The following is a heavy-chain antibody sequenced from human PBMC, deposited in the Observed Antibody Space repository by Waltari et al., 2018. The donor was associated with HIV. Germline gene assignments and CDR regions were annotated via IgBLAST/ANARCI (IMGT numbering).Heavy chain of an antibody. J-gene: IGHJ6*02. CDR1: GLTFSRYS. CDR3: ARDRGYSSTHYGMDV. V-gene: IGHV3-48*01. Sequence: EVQLVESGGGLVQPGGSLRLSCSVFGLTFSRYSMNCVRQAPGKGLEWVSYISSSSSTIYYADSVKGRFTISRDNAKNSLYLQMNSLRAEDTAVYYCARDRGYSSTHYGMDVWGQGTTVTVSS. D-gene: IGHD6-13*01. CDR2: ISSSSSTI.